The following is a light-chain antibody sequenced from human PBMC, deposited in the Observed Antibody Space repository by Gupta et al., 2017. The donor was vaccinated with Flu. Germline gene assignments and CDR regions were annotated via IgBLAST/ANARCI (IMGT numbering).Light chain of an antibody. CDR1: QGLVFSDGNIY. Sequence: ISGRSSQGLVFSDGNIYLNWFQQRPGQSPRRLFYKIFNRDSGVPDRFSGSGSGTDFTLHISRVEAEDVGGYFCMQATHWPYTFGQGTRLEIK. CDR2: KIF. V-gene: IGKV2-30*01. CDR3: MQATHWPYT. J-gene: IGKJ2*01.